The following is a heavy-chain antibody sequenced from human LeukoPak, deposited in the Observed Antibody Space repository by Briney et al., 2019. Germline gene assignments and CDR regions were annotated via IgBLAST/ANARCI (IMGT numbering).Heavy chain of an antibody. D-gene: IGHD5/OR15-5a*01. J-gene: IGHJ6*03. CDR3: ARDPPLVSGPVYYYYYMDV. V-gene: IGHV3-21*01. Sequence: GGSLRLSCAASGFTFSDYNMNWVRQAPGKGLEWVSSISRSGYYIYYTDSVKGRFTISRDNAKNSLYLQMNSLRAEDTAVYYCARDPPLVSGPVYYYYYMDVWGKGTTVTVSS. CDR2: ISRSGYYI. CDR1: GFTFSDYN.